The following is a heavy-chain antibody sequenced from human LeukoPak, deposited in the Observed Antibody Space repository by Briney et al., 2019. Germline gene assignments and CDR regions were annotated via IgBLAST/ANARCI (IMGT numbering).Heavy chain of an antibody. CDR3: ARDFMVRGVITSNFFDY. CDR2: INPSGGST. Sequence: ASVTVSRKASGYTFTGYYMHWVRQAPGQGLEWVGIINPSGGSTSYAQKFQGRVTMTRDTSTSTVYMELSSLRSEDTAVYYCARDFMVRGVITSNFFDYWGQGTLVTVSS. CDR1: GYTFTGYY. V-gene: IGHV1-46*01. D-gene: IGHD3-10*01. J-gene: IGHJ4*02.